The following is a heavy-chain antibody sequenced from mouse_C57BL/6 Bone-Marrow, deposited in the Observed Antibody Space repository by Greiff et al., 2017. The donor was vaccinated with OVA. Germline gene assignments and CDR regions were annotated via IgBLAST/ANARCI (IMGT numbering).Heavy chain of an antibody. V-gene: IGHV6-3*01. Sequence: EVKLMESGGGLVQPGGSMKLSCVASGFTFSNYWMNWVRQSPEKGLEWVAQIRLKSDNYATHYAESVKGRFTISRDDSKSSVYLQMNNLRAEDTGIYYCPLLWADWYFDVWGTGTTVTVSS. J-gene: IGHJ1*03. CDR2: IRLKSDNYAT. CDR1: GFTFSNYW. CDR3: PLLWADWYFDV. D-gene: IGHD2-10*01.